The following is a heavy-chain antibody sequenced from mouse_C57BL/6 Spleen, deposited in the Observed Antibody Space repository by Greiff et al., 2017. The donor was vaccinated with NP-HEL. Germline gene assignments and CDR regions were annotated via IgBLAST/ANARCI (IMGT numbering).Heavy chain of an antibody. Sequence: EVMLVESGGGLVQPGGSLSLSCAASGFTFTDYYMSWVRQPPGKALEWLGFLRNKANGYTTEYSASVKGRFTISRDNSQSILYLQMNALRAEDSATYYCARSPNWYFDYWGQGTTLTVSS. CDR3: ARSPNWYFDY. V-gene: IGHV7-3*01. J-gene: IGHJ2*01. D-gene: IGHD4-1*01. CDR2: LRNKANGYTT. CDR1: GFTFTDYY.